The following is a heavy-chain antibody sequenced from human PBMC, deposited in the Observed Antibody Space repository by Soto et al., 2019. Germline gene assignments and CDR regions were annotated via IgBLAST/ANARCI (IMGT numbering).Heavy chain of an antibody. Sequence: GGSLRLSCAASGFTFSSYGMHWVRQAPGKGLEWVAVISYDGSNKYYADSVKGRFTISRDNSKNTLYLQMNSLRAEDTAVYYCAKDGVRYCSGGSCYSCDYWGQGTLVTVSS. CDR3: AKDGVRYCSGGSCYSCDY. CDR1: GFTFSSYG. D-gene: IGHD2-15*01. J-gene: IGHJ4*02. CDR2: ISYDGSNK. V-gene: IGHV3-30*18.